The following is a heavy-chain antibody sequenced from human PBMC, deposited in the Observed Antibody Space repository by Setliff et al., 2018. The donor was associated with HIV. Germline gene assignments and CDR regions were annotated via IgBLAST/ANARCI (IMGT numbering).Heavy chain of an antibody. CDR1: GGSISSGSYY. D-gene: IGHD1-26*01. CDR2: IYTSGNT. J-gene: IGHJ4*02. V-gene: IGHV4-61*02. Sequence: PSETLSLTCTVSGGSISSGSYYWNWIRQPAGKGLEWIGRIYTSGNTNSNPSLKRRVTISVDTSKNQFSLKLSSVTAADTAVYYCARSSPRFSGSYFDYWGQGTLVTVSS. CDR3: ARSSPRFSGSYFDY.